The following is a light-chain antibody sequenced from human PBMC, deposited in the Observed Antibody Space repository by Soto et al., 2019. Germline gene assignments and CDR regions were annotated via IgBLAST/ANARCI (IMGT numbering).Light chain of an antibody. CDR2: DAS. J-gene: IGKJ1*01. V-gene: IGKV1-5*01. CDR3: QQEDNYFTWT. Sequence: DIPVTQSPSTLSASVGDRVTITCRASQSISKWLAWYQQKPGKAPTVLIFDASTLESGVPARFSGSGSGTAFTLTISSLQPDDFATYYCQQEDNYFTWTFGRGTKVEI. CDR1: QSISKW.